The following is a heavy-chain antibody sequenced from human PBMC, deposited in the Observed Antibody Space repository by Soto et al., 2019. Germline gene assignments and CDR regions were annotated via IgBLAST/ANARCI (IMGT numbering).Heavy chain of an antibody. Sequence: CKGSGYSFTSYWIGRVRQMPGKGLEWMGIIYPGDSDTRYSPSFQGQVTISADKSISTAYLQWSSLKASDTAMYYCARCHYDSSGYYYSLDYWGQGTLVTVSS. D-gene: IGHD3-22*01. CDR2: IYPGDSDT. CDR3: ARCHYDSSGYYYSLDY. V-gene: IGHV5-51*01. CDR1: GYSFTSYW. J-gene: IGHJ4*02.